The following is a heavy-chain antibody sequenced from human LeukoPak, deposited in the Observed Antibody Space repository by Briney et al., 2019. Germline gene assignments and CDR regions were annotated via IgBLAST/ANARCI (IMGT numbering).Heavy chain of an antibody. CDR2: ISWNSGSI. D-gene: IGHD3-10*01. V-gene: IGHV3-9*01. Sequence: GGSLRLSCAASGFTFDDYAMHWVRQAPGKGLEWASGISWNSGSIGYADSVKGRFTISRDNAKNSLYLQMNSLRAEDTALYYCAKERTMVRGVIFDYWGQGTLVTVSS. CDR1: GFTFDDYA. CDR3: AKERTMVRGVIFDY. J-gene: IGHJ4*02.